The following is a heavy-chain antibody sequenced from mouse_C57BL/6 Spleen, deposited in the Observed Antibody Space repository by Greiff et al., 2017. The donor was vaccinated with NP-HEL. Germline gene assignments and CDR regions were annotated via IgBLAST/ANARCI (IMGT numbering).Heavy chain of an antibody. Sequence: EVQLQQSGPELVKPGASVKIPCKASGYTFTDYNMDWVKQSHGKSLEWIGDINPNNGGTIYNQKFKGKATLTVDKSSSTAYMELRSLTSEDTAVYYCAREDFGGSGGYFDVWGTGTTVTVSS. V-gene: IGHV1-18*01. J-gene: IGHJ1*03. CDR1: GYTFTDYN. CDR3: AREDFGGSGGYFDV. D-gene: IGHD1-1*02. CDR2: INPNNGGT.